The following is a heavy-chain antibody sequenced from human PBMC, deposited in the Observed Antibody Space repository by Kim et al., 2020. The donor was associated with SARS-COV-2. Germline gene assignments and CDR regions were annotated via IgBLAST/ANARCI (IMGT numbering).Heavy chain of an antibody. CDR2: FDPEDGET. V-gene: IGHV1-24*01. D-gene: IGHD3-10*01. J-gene: IGHJ4*02. CDR1: GYTLIEFS. Sequence: ASVKVSCKVSGYTLIEFSMYWVRQAPGKGLEWMGGFDPEDGETIYAQKFQGRVTLTEDTSTDTAYMVLSSLRYEDTAVYYCAADYFGSEAVDYWGQGTLVTVSS. CDR3: AADYFGSEAVDY.